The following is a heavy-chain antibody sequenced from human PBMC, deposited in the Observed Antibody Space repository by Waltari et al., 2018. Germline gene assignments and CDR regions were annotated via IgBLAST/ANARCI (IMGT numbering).Heavy chain of an antibody. Sequence: QVQLVESGGGVVQPGRSLRLSCAASGFTFSRHAMHWVRQAPGKGLEWVAGISYEGSNKYYADSVKGRFTISRDNSKNTLYLQMNSLRAEDTAVYYCARDGPYSSGWLFDYWGQGTLVTVSS. J-gene: IGHJ4*02. CDR2: ISYEGSNK. V-gene: IGHV3-30-3*01. CDR3: ARDGPYSSGWLFDY. CDR1: GFTFSRHA. D-gene: IGHD6-19*01.